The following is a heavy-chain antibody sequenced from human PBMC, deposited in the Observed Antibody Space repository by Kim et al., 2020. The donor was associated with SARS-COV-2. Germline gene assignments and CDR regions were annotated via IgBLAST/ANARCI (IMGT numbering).Heavy chain of an antibody. V-gene: IGHV4-4*02. CDR3: ARYVVAAQVRYYYGMDV. Sequence: SETLSLTCAVSGGSITSSNWWSWVRQPPGKGLEWIGEIYHSGSTNYNPSLKSRVTISVDKSKNQFSLKLSSVTAADTAVYYCARYVVAAQVRYYYGMDVWGQGTTVTVSS. D-gene: IGHD2-15*01. J-gene: IGHJ6*02. CDR2: IYHSGST. CDR1: GGSITSSNW.